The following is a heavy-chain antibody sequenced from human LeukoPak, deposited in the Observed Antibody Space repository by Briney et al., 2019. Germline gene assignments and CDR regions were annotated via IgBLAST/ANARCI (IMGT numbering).Heavy chain of an antibody. CDR3: ARERGYSSSCFSF. J-gene: IGHJ4*02. CDR1: GFTFSTYS. Sequence: GGSLRLSCAASGFTFSTYSMNWVRQAPGKGLEWVSYISSRSATIYYADSVKGRFTISRDNDKNSLCLQMNSLRAEDTAVYYCARERGYSSSCFSFWGQGSLVTVSS. V-gene: IGHV3-48*01. CDR2: ISSRSATI. D-gene: IGHD6-13*01.